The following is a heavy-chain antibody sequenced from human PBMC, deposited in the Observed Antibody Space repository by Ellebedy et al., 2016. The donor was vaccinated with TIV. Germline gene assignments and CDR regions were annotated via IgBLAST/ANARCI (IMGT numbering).Heavy chain of an antibody. J-gene: IGHJ2*01. CDR1: GYTFNTYW. V-gene: IGHV5-51*01. CDR3: ARSLGAWYFDL. Sequence: GESLKISCKTSGYTFNTYWIGWVRQMPGKGLEWVGIIYPRDSDTKYSPSFQGVVTISADNSISTAYLQWNSLNVSDTAIYYCARSLGAWYFDLWGLGTLVTVSS. D-gene: IGHD7-27*01. CDR2: IYPRDSDT.